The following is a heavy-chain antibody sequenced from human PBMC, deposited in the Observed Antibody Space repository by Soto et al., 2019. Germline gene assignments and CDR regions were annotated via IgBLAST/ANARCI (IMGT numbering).Heavy chain of an antibody. CDR1: GGSISSYS. V-gene: IGHV4-59*01. Sequence: SETLSLTCTVSGGSISSYSWSWIRQPPGKGLEWIGYIYYSGSTNYNPSLKSRVTISVDTSKNQFSLKLSSVTAADTAVYYCARDGQTIFGRYGMDVWGQGTTVTVSS. CDR2: IYYSGST. CDR3: ARDGQTIFGRYGMDV. J-gene: IGHJ6*02. D-gene: IGHD3-3*01.